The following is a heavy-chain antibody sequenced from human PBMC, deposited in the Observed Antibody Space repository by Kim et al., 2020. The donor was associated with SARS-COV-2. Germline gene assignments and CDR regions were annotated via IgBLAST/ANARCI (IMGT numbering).Heavy chain of an antibody. CDR3: ARDKGLRHGMDV. CDR1: GGSISSYY. Sequence: SETLSLTCTVSGGSISSYYWSWIRQPPGKGLEWIGYIYYSGSTNYNPSLKSRVTISVDTSKNQFSLKLSSVTAADTAMYYCARDKGLRHGMDVWGQGTTVTVSS. V-gene: IGHV4-59*01. D-gene: IGHD4-17*01. CDR2: IYYSGST. J-gene: IGHJ6*02.